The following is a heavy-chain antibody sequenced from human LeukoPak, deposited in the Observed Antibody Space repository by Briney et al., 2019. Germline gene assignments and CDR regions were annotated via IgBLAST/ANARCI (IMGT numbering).Heavy chain of an antibody. CDR3: ARDLVTGGYNTFDY. D-gene: IGHD5-24*01. CDR2: ISSSGSTI. CDR1: GFTFSSYE. Sequence: GGSLRLSCAASGFTFSSYEMNWVRQAPGKGLEWVSYISSSGSTIYYADSVKGRFTTSRDNAKNSLYLQMNSLRAEDTAVYYCARDLVTGGYNTFDYCGQGTLVTVSS. V-gene: IGHV3-48*03. J-gene: IGHJ4*02.